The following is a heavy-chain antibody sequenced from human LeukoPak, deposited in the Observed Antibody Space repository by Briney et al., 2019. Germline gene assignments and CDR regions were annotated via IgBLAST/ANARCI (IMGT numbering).Heavy chain of an antibody. V-gene: IGHV1-46*01. CDR3: ARATYYYDSSGRTHYYGMDV. J-gene: IGHJ6*02. D-gene: IGHD3-22*01. Sequence: GASVKVSCKASGYTFTSYYMHWVRQAPGQGLEWMGIINPSGGSTSYAQKFQGRVTMTRDTSTSTVYMELSSLRSEDTAVYYCARATYYYDSSGRTHYYGMDVWGQGTTVTVSS. CDR2: INPSGGST. CDR1: GYTFTSYY.